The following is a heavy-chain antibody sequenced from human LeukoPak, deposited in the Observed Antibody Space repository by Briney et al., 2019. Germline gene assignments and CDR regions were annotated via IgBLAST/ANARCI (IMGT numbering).Heavy chain of an antibody. J-gene: IGHJ4*02. V-gene: IGHV4-34*01. CDR1: GGSFSGYY. CDR2: VTPSGVA. CDR3: AGLTYCSGGSCYQRVDY. D-gene: IGHD2-15*01. Sequence: SETLSLTCAVYGGSFSGYYWTWIRQPPGKGLEWIGEVTPSGVAHYNPSLKSPVTISVDTSKNQFSLKLSSVTAADTAVYYCAGLTYCSGGSCYQRVDYWGQGTLVTVSS.